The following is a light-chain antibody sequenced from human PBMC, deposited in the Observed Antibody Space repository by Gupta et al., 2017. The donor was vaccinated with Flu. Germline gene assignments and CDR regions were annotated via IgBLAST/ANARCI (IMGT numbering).Light chain of an antibody. Sequence: NIGAGYDVHWYQQISGRAPKLLIYANNNRPSGVPDRFSGSQSGTSASLAITGLQAEDEADYYCQSYDGSGYYVFGTGTMVTVL. V-gene: IGLV1-40*01. J-gene: IGLJ1*01. CDR1: NIGAGYD. CDR3: QSYDGSGYYV. CDR2: ANN.